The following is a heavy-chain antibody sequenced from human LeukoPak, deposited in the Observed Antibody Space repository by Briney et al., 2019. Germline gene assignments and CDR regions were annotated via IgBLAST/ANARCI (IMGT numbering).Heavy chain of an antibody. D-gene: IGHD2-8*02. J-gene: IGHJ4*02. CDR3: ARYNTGSVDY. Sequence: GGSLRLSCAASGFTFSSYGMHWFRQAPGKGLEWVAVIWYDGSKKCYADSVKGRFTISRDNSKNTLYLQMDSLRAEDTAVYYCARYNTGSVDYWGQGTLVTVSS. V-gene: IGHV3-33*01. CDR1: GFTFSSYG. CDR2: IWYDGSKK.